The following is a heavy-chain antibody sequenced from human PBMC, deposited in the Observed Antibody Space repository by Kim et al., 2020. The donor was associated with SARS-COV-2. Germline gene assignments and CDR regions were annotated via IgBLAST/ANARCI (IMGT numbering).Heavy chain of an antibody. V-gene: IGHV1-24*01. CDR1: GYTLTELS. D-gene: IGHD3-10*01. Sequence: ASVKVSCKVSGYTLTELSMHWVRQAPGKGLEWMGGFDPEDGETIYAQKFQGRVTMTEDTSTDTAYMELSSLRSEDTAVYYCATYVLLWFGGLYNWFDPWGQGTLVTVSS. CDR3: ATYVLLWFGGLYNWFDP. CDR2: FDPEDGET. J-gene: IGHJ5*02.